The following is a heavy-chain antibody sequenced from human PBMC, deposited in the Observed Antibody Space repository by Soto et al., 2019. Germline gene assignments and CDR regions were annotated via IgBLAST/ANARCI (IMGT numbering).Heavy chain of an antibody. V-gene: IGHV3-23*01. CDR2: ISGSGGST. D-gene: IGHD2-15*01. CDR3: AKDGDIVVVVAATRGYDY. Sequence: EVQLLESGGGLVQPGGSLRLSCAASGFTFSSYAMSWVRQAPGKGLEWVSAISGSGGSTYYADSVKGRFTISRDNSKNTLYLQRNSRRAEDTAVYYCAKDGDIVVVVAATRGYDYWGQGTLVTVSS. CDR1: GFTFSSYA. J-gene: IGHJ4*02.